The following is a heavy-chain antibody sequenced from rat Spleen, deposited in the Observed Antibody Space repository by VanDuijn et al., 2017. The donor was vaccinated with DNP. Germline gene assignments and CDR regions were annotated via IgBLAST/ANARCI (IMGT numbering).Heavy chain of an antibody. J-gene: IGHJ1*01. CDR2: INYSGST. Sequence: EVQLQESGPGLVKPSQSLSLTCSVTGYSITGNYWGWIRKFPGKKMEWIGHINYSGSTTYNPFLESRISITRDTSKNQFFLHLNSVTTEDTATYYCARGNDGYFPNWYFDFWGPGTMVTVSS. CDR1: GYSITGNY. V-gene: IGHV3-1*01. CDR3: ARGNDGYFPNWYFDF. D-gene: IGHD1-12*03.